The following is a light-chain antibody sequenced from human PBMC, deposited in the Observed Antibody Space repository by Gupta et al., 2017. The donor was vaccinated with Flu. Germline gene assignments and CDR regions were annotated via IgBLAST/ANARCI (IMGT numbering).Light chain of an antibody. V-gene: IGKV3-20*01. CDR1: HAISGNH. Sequence: EIVLTQSPGTLSFSPGERVTLSCRASHAISGNHLAWYQQKPGQAPRLVIYNASTRATGIPDRFSGSESGTDFSLTISRLEPEDFAVYYCQQYGTSHTFGGGTKVEIK. CDR2: NAS. J-gene: IGKJ4*01. CDR3: QQYGTSHT.